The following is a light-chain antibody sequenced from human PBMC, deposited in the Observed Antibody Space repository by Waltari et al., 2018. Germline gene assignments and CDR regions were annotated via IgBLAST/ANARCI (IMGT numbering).Light chain of an antibody. J-gene: IGLJ2*01. CDR1: SSNIGAGYD. V-gene: IGLV1-40*01. Sequence: QSALTQPPSVSGAPGQRVTISCTGTSSNIGAGYDCPLYQHILGTGPSLLIYGGTNRPSGGPALFSGSRSGTSASLAITGLQNEDEAHYYCQSYDYSLSGSAVFGGGTKLTVL. CDR2: GGT. CDR3: QSYDYSLSGSAV.